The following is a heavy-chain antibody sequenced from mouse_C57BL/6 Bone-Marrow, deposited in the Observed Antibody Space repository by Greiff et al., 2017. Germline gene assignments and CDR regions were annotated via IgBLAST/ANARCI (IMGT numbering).Heavy chain of an antibody. D-gene: IGHD2-1*01. V-gene: IGHV1-52*01. J-gene: IGHJ3*01. CDR3: ARGNYGNYAWFAY. CDR1: GYTFTSYW. Sequence: QVQLKQPGAELVRPGSSVKLSCKASGYTFTSYWMHWVKQRPIQGLEWIGNIDPADSETHYNQKFKDKATLTVDKSSSTAYMQRSSLTSEDSAVYYCARGNYGNYAWFAYWGQGTLVTVSA. CDR2: IDPADSET.